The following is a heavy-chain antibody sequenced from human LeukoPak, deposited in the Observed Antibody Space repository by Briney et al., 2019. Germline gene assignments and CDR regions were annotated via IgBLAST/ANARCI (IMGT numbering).Heavy chain of an antibody. Sequence: GASVKVSCKASGYTFTSYDINWVRQATGQGLEWKGWMNPNSGNTGYAQKFQGRVTITRNTSISTAYMELSSLRSEDTAVYYYARGTIAAAGVDYWGQGTLVTVSS. J-gene: IGHJ4*02. CDR1: GYTFTSYD. D-gene: IGHD6-13*01. CDR2: MNPNSGNT. V-gene: IGHV1-8*03. CDR3: ARGTIAAAGVDY.